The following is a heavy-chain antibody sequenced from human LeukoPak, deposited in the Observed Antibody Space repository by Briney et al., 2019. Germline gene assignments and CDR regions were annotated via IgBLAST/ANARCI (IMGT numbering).Heavy chain of an antibody. Sequence: PGGSLRLSCASSGFTFSSYGMHWVRQAPGKGLEWVAFIRYDGSNKYYADSVKGRFTISRDNSKNTLYLQMNSLRAEDTAVYYCAKDSGPDYYDSSGLGDYWGQGTLVTVSS. CDR3: AKDSGPDYYDSSGLGDY. CDR1: GFTFSSYG. J-gene: IGHJ4*02. V-gene: IGHV3-30*02. CDR2: IRYDGSNK. D-gene: IGHD3-22*01.